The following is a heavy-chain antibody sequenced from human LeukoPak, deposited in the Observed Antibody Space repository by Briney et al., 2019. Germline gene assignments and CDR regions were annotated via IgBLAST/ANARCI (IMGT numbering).Heavy chain of an antibody. Sequence: GGSLRLSCAASGFTFSSYAMSWVRQAPGKGLEWVSAISGSGGSTYYADSVKGRFTISRDNSKNTLYLQMNSLRAEDTAVYSCAKDRDIVATIILFDYWGQGTLVTVSS. CDR1: GFTFSSYA. J-gene: IGHJ4*02. D-gene: IGHD5-12*01. V-gene: IGHV3-23*01. CDR3: AKDRDIVATIILFDY. CDR2: ISGSGGST.